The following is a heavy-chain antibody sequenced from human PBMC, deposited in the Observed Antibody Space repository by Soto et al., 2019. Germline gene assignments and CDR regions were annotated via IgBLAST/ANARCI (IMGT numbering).Heavy chain of an antibody. Sequence: PSETLSLTCTVSGGSISSGGYYWSWIRQHPGKGLEWTGYIYYSGSTYYNPSLKSRVTISVDTSKNQFSLKLSSVTAADTAVYYCARTPAAMPEFFDYSGQGTLVIVSS. J-gene: IGHJ4*02. CDR1: GGSISSGGYY. CDR3: ARTPAAMPEFFDY. V-gene: IGHV4-31*03. CDR2: IYYSGST. D-gene: IGHD2-2*01.